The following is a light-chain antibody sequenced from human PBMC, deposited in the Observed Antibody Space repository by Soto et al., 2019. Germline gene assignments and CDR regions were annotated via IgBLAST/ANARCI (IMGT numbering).Light chain of an antibody. CDR3: QQYNNWPLT. CDR1: QSVSSS. V-gene: IGKV3-15*01. CDR2: GIS. Sequence: EIVMTQSPATLSVSPGERATLSCRASQSVSSSLAWYQQKPGQAPRLLIYGISTRPTGLPGRFSGSGSGTEFTLTISSLQSEDLAVYYCQQYNNWPLTFGGGTKVEIK. J-gene: IGKJ4*01.